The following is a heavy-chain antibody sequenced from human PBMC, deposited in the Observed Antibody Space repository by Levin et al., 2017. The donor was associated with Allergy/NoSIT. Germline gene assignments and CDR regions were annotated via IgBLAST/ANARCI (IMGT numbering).Heavy chain of an antibody. J-gene: IGHJ4*02. CDR1: GFTFSNSA. Sequence: GGSLRLSCAASGFTFSNSAMSWVRQAPGKGLQWVSAISGSVFSGSGGSTYYADSVKGRFTISRDNSKNTVYLQLNSLRAEDTAVYYCAKGRYSSNWYLAYWGPGTLVTVSS. CDR2: ISGSVFSGSGGST. CDR3: AKGRYSSNWYLAY. D-gene: IGHD6-13*01. V-gene: IGHV3-23*01.